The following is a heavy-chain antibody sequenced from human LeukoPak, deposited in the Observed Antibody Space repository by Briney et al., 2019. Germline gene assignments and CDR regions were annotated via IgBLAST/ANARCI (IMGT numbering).Heavy chain of an antibody. CDR1: GFTFSSYA. CDR3: ARHITMVRGVIKRPDWFFDL. V-gene: IGHV3-23*01. CDR2: IIGIGGST. J-gene: IGHJ2*01. D-gene: IGHD3-10*01. Sequence: GRSLRLSCAASGFTFSSYAMSWVRQAPGKGLGWVSGIIGIGGSTYYADSVKGRFTISRDNSKNTLYLQMNSLRAEDTAVYYCARHITMVRGVIKRPDWFFDLWGRGTLVTVSS.